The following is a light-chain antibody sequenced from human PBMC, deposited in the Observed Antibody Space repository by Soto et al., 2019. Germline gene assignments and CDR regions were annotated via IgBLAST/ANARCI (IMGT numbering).Light chain of an antibody. CDR3: QQYNNWPPS. Sequence: EIVMTQAPATLSVSLGERGTLSCRASQSVSSNLAWYQQKPGQAPRLLIYGASTRATGIPARFSGSGSGTEFTLTISSLQSEDFAVYYCQQYNNWPPSFGQGTKVDIK. CDR1: QSVSSN. J-gene: IGKJ1*01. V-gene: IGKV3-15*01. CDR2: GAS.